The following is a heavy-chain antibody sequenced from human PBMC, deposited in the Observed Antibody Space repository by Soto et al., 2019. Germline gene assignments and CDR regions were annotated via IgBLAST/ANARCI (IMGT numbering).Heavy chain of an antibody. Sequence: EVQLLESGGGLVQPGGSLRLSCAASGFTFSSYAMRWVRQAPVKGLEWVSAISGSGGSTYYADSVKGRFTISRDNSKNTLYLQTNSLRAEDTDVYYCARRGSGSYYDYWGQGTLVTVSS. V-gene: IGHV3-23*01. CDR2: ISGSGGST. CDR1: GFTFSSYA. CDR3: ARRGSGSYYDY. J-gene: IGHJ4*02. D-gene: IGHD1-26*01.